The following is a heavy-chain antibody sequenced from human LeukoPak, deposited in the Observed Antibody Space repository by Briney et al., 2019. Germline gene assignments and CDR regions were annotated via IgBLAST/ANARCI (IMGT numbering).Heavy chain of an antibody. CDR1: GFTFSSYA. CDR3: ARDYKYAFDN. D-gene: IGHD5-24*01. Sequence: GGSLRLSCAASGFTFSSYAMSWVRQAPGKGLEWVSAISGSGGSTYYADSVKGRFTISGDKVKNSLYLQMNSLRVEDTAVYYCARDYKYAFDNWGQGTLVTVSS. J-gene: IGHJ4*02. V-gene: IGHV3-23*01. CDR2: ISGSGGST.